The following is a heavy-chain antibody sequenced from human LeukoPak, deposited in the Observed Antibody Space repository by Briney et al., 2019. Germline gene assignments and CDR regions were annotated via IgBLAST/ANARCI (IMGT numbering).Heavy chain of an antibody. D-gene: IGHD2-2*01. Sequence: PGGSLRLSCAASGFTFSSYGMHWVRQAPGKGLEWVAVISYDGSNKYYADSVKGRFTISRDNSKNTLYLQMNSLRAEDTAVYYCAKDLGYCSSTSCYGFGYYYYGMDVWGQGTTVTVSS. CDR2: ISYDGSNK. CDR1: GFTFSSYG. CDR3: AKDLGYCSSTSCYGFGYYYYGMDV. J-gene: IGHJ6*02. V-gene: IGHV3-30*18.